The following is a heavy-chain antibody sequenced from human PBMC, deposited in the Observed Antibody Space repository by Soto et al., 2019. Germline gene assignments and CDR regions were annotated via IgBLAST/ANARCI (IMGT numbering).Heavy chain of an antibody. CDR1: GFTFSNYA. D-gene: IGHD2-15*01. CDR3: ARDVILYPNYYYYYGMDV. Sequence: GGSLRLSCAASGFTFSNYAMSWVRRAPGKGLEWVSSISGSGGGTFYADSVKGRFTISRDNSKNTLYLQMNSLRAEDTAVYYCARDVILYPNYYYYYGMDVWGQGTTVTVSS. J-gene: IGHJ6*02. CDR2: ISGSGGGT. V-gene: IGHV3-23*01.